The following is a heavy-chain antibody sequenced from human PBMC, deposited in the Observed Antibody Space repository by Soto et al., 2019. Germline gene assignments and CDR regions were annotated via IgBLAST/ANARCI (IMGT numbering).Heavy chain of an antibody. Sequence: QDQLVQSGAEVKNPGASVKVSCKASGYTFTSYGIGWTQQAPGQGLEWMGWINTYNGNTNYAQNVQGRVTLTTDTSTSTAYMELRSLRSNDTAIYYCAMVDVYVTPSPQDVWGQGTTVIVSS. D-gene: IGHD3-16*01. CDR1: GYTFTSYG. V-gene: IGHV1-18*01. CDR3: AMVDVYVTPSPQDV. J-gene: IGHJ6*02. CDR2: INTYNGNT.